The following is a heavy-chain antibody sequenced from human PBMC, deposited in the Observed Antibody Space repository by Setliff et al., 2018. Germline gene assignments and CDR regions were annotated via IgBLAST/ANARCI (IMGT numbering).Heavy chain of an antibody. CDR1: GDSISNYY. V-gene: IGHV4-59*01. CDR2: IYYSGTT. D-gene: IGHD3-16*01. CDR3: ARLPNYVWGSPVDY. J-gene: IGHJ4*02. Sequence: SETLSLTCTVSGDSISNYYWTWIRQPPGKGLEWIGYIYYSGTTNYNPSLKSRVTISVDTSKNQFSLKLTSVTAADTAVYYCARLPNYVWGSPVDYWGQGTLVTVSS.